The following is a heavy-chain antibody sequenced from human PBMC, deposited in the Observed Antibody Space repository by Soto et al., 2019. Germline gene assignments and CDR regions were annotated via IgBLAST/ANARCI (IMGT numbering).Heavy chain of an antibody. CDR1: GGSISSDY. Sequence: SETLSLTCTVSGGSISSDYWSWIRQPPGKGLEWIGYIYFRGTTNYNPSLKSRVTMSADTSKNQFSLKLNSVTAADTAVYYCARMTYYDTSGYPFDYWGQGMMVTVSS. D-gene: IGHD3-22*01. CDR2: IYFRGTT. J-gene: IGHJ4*02. CDR3: ARMTYYDTSGYPFDY. V-gene: IGHV4-59*01.